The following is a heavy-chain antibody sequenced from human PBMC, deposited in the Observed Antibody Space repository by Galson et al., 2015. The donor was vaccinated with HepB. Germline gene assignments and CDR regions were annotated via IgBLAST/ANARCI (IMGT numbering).Heavy chain of an antibody. CDR3: ARQRGSIAAAGNDDAFDI. CDR1: GFTVSSNY. CDR2: IYSGGST. J-gene: IGHJ3*02. Sequence: SLRLSCAASGFTVSSNYMSWVRQAPGKGLEWVSVIYSGGSTYYADSVKGRFTISRDNSKNTLYLQMNSLRAEDTAVYYCARQRGSIAAAGNDDAFDIWGQGTMVTVSS. D-gene: IGHD6-13*01. V-gene: IGHV3-53*01.